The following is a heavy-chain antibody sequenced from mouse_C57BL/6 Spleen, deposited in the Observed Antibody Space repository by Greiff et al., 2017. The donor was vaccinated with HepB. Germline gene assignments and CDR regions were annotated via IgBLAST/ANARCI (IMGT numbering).Heavy chain of an antibody. CDR3: ATPYYYGGSYWYFDV. D-gene: IGHD1-1*01. Sequence: QVQLQQPGAELVRPGSSVKLSCKASGYTFTSYWMHWVKQRPIQGLEWIGNIDPSDSETHYNQKFKDKATLTVDKSSSTAYMQLSSLTSEDSAVYYCATPYYYGGSYWYFDVWGTRTTVTVSS. V-gene: IGHV1-52*01. CDR2: IDPSDSET. CDR1: GYTFTSYW. J-gene: IGHJ1*03.